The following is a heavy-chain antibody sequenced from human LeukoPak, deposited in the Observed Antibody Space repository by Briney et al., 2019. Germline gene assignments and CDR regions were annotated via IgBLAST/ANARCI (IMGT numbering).Heavy chain of an antibody. CDR3: AKGRYSSGWFY. Sequence: GGSLRLSCAASGFTFSSYAMSWVRQAPGKGLEWVSAISGSGGSTYYADSVKGRFTVSRDNSKNTLYLQMNSLRAEDTAVYYCAKGRYSSGWFYWGQGTLVTVSS. CDR2: ISGSGGST. J-gene: IGHJ4*02. CDR1: GFTFSSYA. D-gene: IGHD6-19*01. V-gene: IGHV3-23*01.